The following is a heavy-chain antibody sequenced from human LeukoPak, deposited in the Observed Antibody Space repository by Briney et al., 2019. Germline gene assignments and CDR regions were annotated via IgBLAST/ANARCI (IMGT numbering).Heavy chain of an antibody. CDR3: ARDNSIADRGWWFDP. Sequence: ASVKVSCKASGYTFTSFDINWVRQATGQGLEWMGWMNPNSGNTGSAQKFQGRITMTRNTSITTAYMELSSLRSDDTAVYYCARDNSIADRGWWFDPWGQGTLVTVSS. V-gene: IGHV1-8*01. CDR2: MNPNSGNT. D-gene: IGHD1-20*01. CDR1: GYTFTSFD. J-gene: IGHJ5*02.